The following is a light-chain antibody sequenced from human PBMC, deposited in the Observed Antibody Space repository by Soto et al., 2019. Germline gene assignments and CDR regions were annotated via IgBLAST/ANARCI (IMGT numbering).Light chain of an antibody. Sequence: DIQMTQSPSSLSASLGDRVTITCRANQDISSYLIWYQHKLGQAPKLLIHAASTLASGVPSGFSGSESGTDFTLTISGLEHEDSATYYCQQSYKTPWTFGQGTKVEIK. J-gene: IGKJ1*01. CDR3: QQSYKTPWT. CDR2: AAS. V-gene: IGKV1-39*01. CDR1: QDISSY.